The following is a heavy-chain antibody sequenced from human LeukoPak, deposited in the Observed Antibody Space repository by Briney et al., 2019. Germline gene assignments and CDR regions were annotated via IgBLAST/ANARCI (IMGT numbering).Heavy chain of an antibody. V-gene: IGHV4-4*07. J-gene: IGHJ2*01. D-gene: IGHD3-16*02. Sequence: PSETLSLTCTVSGGSISSYYWSWIRQPAGKGLEWIGRIYTSGSTNYNPSLKSRVTMSVDTSMNQFSLELSSVTAADTAVYYCARDYYDYVWGSFRDPYWYFDLWGRGTLVTVSS. CDR1: GGSISSYY. CDR3: ARDYYDYVWGSFRDPYWYFDL. CDR2: IYTSGST.